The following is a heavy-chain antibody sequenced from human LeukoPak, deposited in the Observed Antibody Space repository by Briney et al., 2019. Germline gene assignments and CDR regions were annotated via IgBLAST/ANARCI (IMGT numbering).Heavy chain of an antibody. CDR1: GDSISRYY. D-gene: IGHD3-9*01. J-gene: IGHJ6*03. CDR2: FFYSGST. V-gene: IGHV4-59*01. Sequence: SETLSLTCTFSGDSISRYYWSWIRQPPGKGLECIGYFFYSGSTNYNPSLKSRVTISVDTSKNQFSLKLTSVTAADTAMYYCARVLLTGKTGYYMDVWGKGTTVTVSS. CDR3: ARVLLTGKTGYYMDV.